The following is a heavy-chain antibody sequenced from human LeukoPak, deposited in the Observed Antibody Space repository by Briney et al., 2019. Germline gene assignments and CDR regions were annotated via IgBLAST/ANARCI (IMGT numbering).Heavy chain of an antibody. V-gene: IGHV4-59*01. J-gene: IGHJ3*02. Sequence: SETLSLTCTVSGGSISSSYGSWIRQPPGKGREGMGYIYYSGSTNYNPSLKSRVTISVDTSKNQFSLKLSSVTAADTAVYYCARSDSSGYNDAFDIWGQGTMVTVSS. CDR3: ARSDSSGYNDAFDI. CDR1: GGSISSSY. D-gene: IGHD3-22*01. CDR2: IYYSGST.